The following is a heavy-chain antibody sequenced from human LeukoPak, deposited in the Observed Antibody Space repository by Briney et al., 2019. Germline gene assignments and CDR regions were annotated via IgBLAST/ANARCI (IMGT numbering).Heavy chain of an antibody. Sequence: SETLSLTCAVYGGSFSGYYWSWIRQPPGKGLEWIAYIYYSGSTNYNPSLKSRVTISADTSKNQFSLKLSSVTAADTAVYYCARLYRSSWSFDYWGQGTLVTVSS. V-gene: IGHV4-59*08. D-gene: IGHD6-13*01. CDR1: GGSFSGYY. CDR3: ARLYRSSWSFDY. CDR2: IYYSGST. J-gene: IGHJ4*02.